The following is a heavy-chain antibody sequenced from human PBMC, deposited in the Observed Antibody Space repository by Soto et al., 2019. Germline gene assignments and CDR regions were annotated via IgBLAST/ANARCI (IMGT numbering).Heavy chain of an antibody. J-gene: IGHJ4*02. D-gene: IGHD5-12*01. CDR2: IKSKTDGGTT. CDR1: GFTFSNAW. Sequence: VGSLRLSGAASGFTFSNAWMSWVRQAPGKGLEWVGRIKSKTDGGTTDYAAPVKGRFTISRDDSKNTLYLQMNSLKTEDTAVYYCTTDYVEMATITMDYWGQGTLVTVSS. CDR3: TTDYVEMATITMDY. V-gene: IGHV3-15*01.